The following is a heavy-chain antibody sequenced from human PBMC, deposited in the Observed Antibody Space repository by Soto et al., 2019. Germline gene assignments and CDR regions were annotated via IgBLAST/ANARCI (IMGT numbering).Heavy chain of an antibody. CDR2: IWYDGSNK. Sequence: QVQLVESGGGVVQPGRSLRLSCAASGFTFSSYGMHWVRQAPGKGLEWVAVIWYDGSNKYYADSVKGRFTISRDNSKNTLYLQMNSLRAEDTAVYYCARANLAGKYCISTSCYYYYYGMDVW. J-gene: IGHJ6*01. D-gene: IGHD2-2*01. CDR1: GFTFSSYG. CDR3: ARANLAGKYCISTSCYYYYYGMDV. V-gene: IGHV3-33*01.